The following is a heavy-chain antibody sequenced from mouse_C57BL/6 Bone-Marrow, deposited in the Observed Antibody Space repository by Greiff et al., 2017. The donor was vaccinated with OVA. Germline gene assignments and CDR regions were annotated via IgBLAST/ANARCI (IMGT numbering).Heavy chain of an antibody. J-gene: IGHJ4*01. CDR1: GYAFTNYL. CDR2: INPGSGGT. V-gene: IGHV1-54*01. Sequence: VQLQQSGAELVRPGTSVKVSCKASGYAFTNYLIAWVKQRPGQGLEWIGVINPGSGGTNYNEKFKGKATLTADKSSSTAYMQLSSLTSEDSAVYFCARWGAVVASYYAMDYWGQGTSVTVSS. D-gene: IGHD1-1*01. CDR3: ARWGAVVASYYAMDY.